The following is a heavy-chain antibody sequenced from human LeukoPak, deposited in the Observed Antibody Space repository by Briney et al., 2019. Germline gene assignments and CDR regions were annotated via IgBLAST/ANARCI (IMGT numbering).Heavy chain of an antibody. Sequence: GGSLRLSCAASGFTFRSYSINWVRQAPGKGLEWVSSISGSSSYIYYADSVKGRFTISRDNAKSSLYLQMNSLRAEDTAVYYCARDQGYCTSVNCRGDAFDVWGQGSMVSVSS. J-gene: IGHJ3*01. D-gene: IGHD2-8*02. CDR2: ISGSSSYI. V-gene: IGHV3-21*01. CDR1: GFTFRSYS. CDR3: ARDQGYCTSVNCRGDAFDV.